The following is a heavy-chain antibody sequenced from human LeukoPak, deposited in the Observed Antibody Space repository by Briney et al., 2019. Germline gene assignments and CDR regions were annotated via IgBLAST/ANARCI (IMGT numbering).Heavy chain of an antibody. J-gene: IGHJ4*02. Sequence: GSLRLSCAASGFTFSSYGMHWVRQAPGKGLEWVAVISYDGSNKYYADSVKGRFTISRDNSKNTLYLQMNSLRAEDTAVYYCAKDLAGYFDYWGQGTLVTVSS. V-gene: IGHV3-30*18. CDR1: GFTFSSYG. CDR3: AKDLAGYFDY. CDR2: ISYDGSNK.